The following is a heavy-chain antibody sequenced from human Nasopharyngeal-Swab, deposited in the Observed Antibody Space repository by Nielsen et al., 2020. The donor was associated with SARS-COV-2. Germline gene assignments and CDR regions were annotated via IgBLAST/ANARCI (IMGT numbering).Heavy chain of an antibody. J-gene: IGHJ4*02. CDR2: IYYTGRT. Sequence: SETLSLTCTVSGGYISHGAYNWNWIRQHPGQGLEWIGSIYYTGRTSYNPPLKSRVSISIDASRRQFSLNLVFMSAADTAVYYCARGKGDAYRNFDYWDQGTLVTVSS. CDR3: ARGKGDAYRNFDY. D-gene: IGHD5-24*01. V-gene: IGHV4-31*03. CDR1: GGYISHGAYN.